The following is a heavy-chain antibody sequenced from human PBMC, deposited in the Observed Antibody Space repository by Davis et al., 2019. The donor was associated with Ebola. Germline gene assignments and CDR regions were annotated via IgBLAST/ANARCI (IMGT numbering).Heavy chain of an antibody. CDR1: GGSISSSSYY. CDR3: ARAVAGILSWFDP. Sequence: MPSETLSLTCTVSGGSISSSSYYWSWIRQPPGKGLEWIGEINHSGSTNYNPSLKSRVTISVDTSKNQFSLKLSSVTAADTAVYYCARAVAGILSWFDPWGQGTLVTVSS. CDR2: INHSGST. V-gene: IGHV4-39*01. D-gene: IGHD6-19*01. J-gene: IGHJ5*02.